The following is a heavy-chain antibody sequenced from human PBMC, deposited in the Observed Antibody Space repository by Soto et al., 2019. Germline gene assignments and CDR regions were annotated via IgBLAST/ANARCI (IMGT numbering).Heavy chain of an antibody. V-gene: IGHV4-59*08. CDR2: IYYSGST. CDR1: GGSISSYY. CDR3: ARVYDILTSAWLDP. D-gene: IGHD3-9*01. J-gene: IGHJ5*02. Sequence: SETLSLTCTVSGGSISSYYWSWIRQPPGKGLEWIGYIYYSGSTNYNPSLKSRVTISVDTSKNQFSLKLSSVTAADTAVYYCARVYDILTSAWLDPWGQGTLVTVSS.